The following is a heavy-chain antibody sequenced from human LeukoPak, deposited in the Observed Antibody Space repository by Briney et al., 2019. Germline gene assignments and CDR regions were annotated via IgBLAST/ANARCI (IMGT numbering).Heavy chain of an antibody. D-gene: IGHD2-2*01. Sequence: GGSLRLSCAASGFTFSSYSMNWVRQAPGKGLEWVSSISSSSSYIYYADSVKGRFTISRDNAKNSLYLQMNGLRAEDTAVYYCARGDCSSTSCLDYWGQGTLVTVSS. CDR2: ISSSSSYI. CDR1: GFTFSSYS. J-gene: IGHJ4*02. CDR3: ARGDCSSTSCLDY. V-gene: IGHV3-21*01.